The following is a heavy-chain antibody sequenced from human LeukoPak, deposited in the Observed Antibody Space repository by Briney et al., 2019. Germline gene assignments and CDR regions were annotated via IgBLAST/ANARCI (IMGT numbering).Heavy chain of an antibody. CDR3: ARIGSASAMPPYYYMDV. CDR2: ISSNGGST. J-gene: IGHJ6*03. Sequence: PGGSLRLSCAASGLTFSSYAMHWVRQAPGKGLEYVSAISSNGGSTYYANSVKGRFTISRDNSKNTLYLQMGSLRAEDMAVYYCARIGSASAMPPYYYMDVWGKGTTVTVSS. V-gene: IGHV3-64*01. D-gene: IGHD2-2*01. CDR1: GLTFSSYA.